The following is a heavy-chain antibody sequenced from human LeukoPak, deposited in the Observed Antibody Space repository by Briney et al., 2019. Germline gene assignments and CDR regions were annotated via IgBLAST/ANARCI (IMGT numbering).Heavy chain of an antibody. D-gene: IGHD6-19*01. Sequence: PSETLSLTCTVSGGSISSYYWSWIRQPPGKGLEWIGEIYHSGSTNYNPSLKSRVTISVDKSKNQFSLKLSSVTAADTAVYYCAREAVAGISYWGQGTLVTVSS. J-gene: IGHJ4*02. CDR1: GGSISSYY. V-gene: IGHV4-59*12. CDR3: AREAVAGISY. CDR2: IYHSGST.